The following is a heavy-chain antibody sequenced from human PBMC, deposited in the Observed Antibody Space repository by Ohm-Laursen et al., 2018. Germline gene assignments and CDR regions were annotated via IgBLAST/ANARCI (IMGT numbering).Heavy chain of an antibody. CDR2: INPNSGGT. D-gene: IGHD3-3*01. V-gene: IGHV1-2*02. Sequence: ASVNVSCKASGYTFTGHYMHWGRQAPGQGLEWMGWINPNSGGTNYAQKFQGRVTMTRDTSISTAYMELSRLRSDDTAVYYCASLTYYDFWSGYYSPLDYWGQGTLVTVSS. J-gene: IGHJ4*02. CDR3: ASLTYYDFWSGYYSPLDY. CDR1: GYTFTGHY.